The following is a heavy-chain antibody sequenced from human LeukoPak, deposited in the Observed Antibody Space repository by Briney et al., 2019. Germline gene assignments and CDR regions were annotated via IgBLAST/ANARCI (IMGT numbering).Heavy chain of an antibody. CDR3: ARDQGSGSYPYYYYYMDV. J-gene: IGHJ6*03. Sequence: KPSETLSLTCTVSGGSISSYYWSWIRQPAGKGLEWMGRIYTSGSNNYNPSLKSRVTMSVDTSKNQFSLKLSSVTAADTAVYYCARDQGSGSYPYYYYYMDVWGKGTTVTVSS. V-gene: IGHV4-4*07. CDR2: IYTSGSN. D-gene: IGHD1-26*01. CDR1: GGSISSYY.